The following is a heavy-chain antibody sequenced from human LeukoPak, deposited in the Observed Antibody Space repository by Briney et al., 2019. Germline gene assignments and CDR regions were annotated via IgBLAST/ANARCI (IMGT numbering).Heavy chain of an antibody. CDR1: GGSFSGYY. Sequence: SETLSLTCAVYGGSFSGYYWSRIRQPPGKGLEWIGEINHSGSTNYNPSLKSRVTISVDTSKNQFFLKLSSVTAADTAVYYCARVRRITMVRGVIRAFDYWGQGTLVTVSS. D-gene: IGHD3-10*01. CDR3: ARVRRITMVRGVIRAFDY. J-gene: IGHJ4*02. V-gene: IGHV4-34*01. CDR2: INHSGST.